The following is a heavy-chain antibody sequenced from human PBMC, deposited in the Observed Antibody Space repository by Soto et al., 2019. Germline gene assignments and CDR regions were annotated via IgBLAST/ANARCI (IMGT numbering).Heavy chain of an antibody. CDR2: INHSGST. D-gene: IGHD5-12*01. CDR3: ARGSANSGYDSSLDY. CDR1: GGSFSGYY. Sequence: SDILSLTCAVYGGSFSGYYWSWIRQPPGKGLEWTGEINHSGSTNYNPSLKSRVTISVDTSKNQFSLKLSSVTAADTAVYYCARGSANSGYDSSLDYWGQGTLVTVSS. V-gene: IGHV4-34*01. J-gene: IGHJ4*02.